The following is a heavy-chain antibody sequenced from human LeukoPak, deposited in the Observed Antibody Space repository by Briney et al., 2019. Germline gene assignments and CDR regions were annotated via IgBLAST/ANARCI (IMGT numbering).Heavy chain of an antibody. CDR2: ISGSGSTT. CDR3: ARTSVPYYDSSGYPFDY. Sequence: PGGSLRLSCAASGFTFSSYAMSWVRQAPGKGLEWVSTISGSGSTTFYADSVKGRFTISRDNAKNSLYLQMNSLRAEDTAVYYCARTSVPYYDSSGYPFDYWGQGTLVTVSS. V-gene: IGHV3-23*01. D-gene: IGHD3-22*01. CDR1: GFTFSSYA. J-gene: IGHJ4*02.